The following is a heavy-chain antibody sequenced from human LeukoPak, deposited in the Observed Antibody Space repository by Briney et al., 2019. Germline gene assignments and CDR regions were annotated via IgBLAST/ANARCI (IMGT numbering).Heavy chain of an antibody. V-gene: IGHV3-9*01. J-gene: IGHJ4*02. CDR2: ISWDSAGI. CDR1: GFTFDDYA. Sequence: PGRSLRLSCAASGFTFDDYAMHWVRQAPGKGLEWVSGISWDSAGIGSADSVEGRFTISRDNAKNSLYLQMNSLRAEDTALYYCAKGNYFDYWGQGTLVTVSS. CDR3: AKGNYFDY.